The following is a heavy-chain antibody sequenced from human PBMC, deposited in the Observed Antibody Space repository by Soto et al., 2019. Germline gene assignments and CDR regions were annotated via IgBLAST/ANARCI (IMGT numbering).Heavy chain of an antibody. CDR3: ASGTTVTTPF. Sequence: PSETLSLTCTVSGGSVSSGSCYWSWIRQPPGKGLEWIGYIYYSGSTNYNPSLKSRVTISVDTSKNQFSLKLSSVTAADTAVYYCASGTTVTTPFWGQGPLGTVSS. CDR1: GGSVSSGSCY. CDR2: IYYSGST. V-gene: IGHV4-61*01. J-gene: IGHJ4*02. D-gene: IGHD4-17*01.